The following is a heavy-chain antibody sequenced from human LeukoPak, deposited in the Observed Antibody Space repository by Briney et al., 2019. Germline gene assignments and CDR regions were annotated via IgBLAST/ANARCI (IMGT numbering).Heavy chain of an antibody. CDR1: GGSISSSNW. CDR2: IYHSGST. Sequence: SGTLSLTCAVSGGSISSSNWWSWIRQPPGKGLEWIGEIYHSGSTNYNPSLKSRVTISVDKSKTQFSLKLSSVTAADTAVYYCATPWYYDFWSGYSPNDAFDIWGQGTMVTVSS. D-gene: IGHD3-3*01. J-gene: IGHJ3*02. V-gene: IGHV4-4*02. CDR3: ATPWYYDFWSGYSPNDAFDI.